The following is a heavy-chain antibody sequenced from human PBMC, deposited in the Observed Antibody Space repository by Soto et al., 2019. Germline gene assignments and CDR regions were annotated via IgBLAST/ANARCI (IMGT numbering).Heavy chain of an antibody. CDR3: ARDADYYDSSGYYDY. CDR2: ISYDGSNK. CDR1: GFTFSSYA. J-gene: IGHJ4*02. Sequence: GGSLRLSCAASGFTFSSYAMHWVRQAPGKGLEWVAVISYDGSNKYYADSVKGRFTISRDNSKNTLYLQMNSLRAEDTAVYYCARDADYYDSSGYYDYWGQGTLVTVSS. D-gene: IGHD3-22*01. V-gene: IGHV3-30-3*01.